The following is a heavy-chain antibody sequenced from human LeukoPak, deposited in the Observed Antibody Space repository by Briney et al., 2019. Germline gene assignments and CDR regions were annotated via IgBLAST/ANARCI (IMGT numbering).Heavy chain of an antibody. CDR2: ISAYNGNT. D-gene: IGHD2-2*01. CDR3: ARDEGGLPAATDF. V-gene: IGHV1-18*01. CDR1: GYTFTSYG. Sequence: ASVKVSCKTSGYTFTSYGVSWVRQAPGQGLEGMGWISAYNGNTNYVQKFQDRLTMTTDTSTSTAYMELRSLRSDDTAVYYRARDEGGLPAATDFWGQGTLVTVSS. J-gene: IGHJ4*02.